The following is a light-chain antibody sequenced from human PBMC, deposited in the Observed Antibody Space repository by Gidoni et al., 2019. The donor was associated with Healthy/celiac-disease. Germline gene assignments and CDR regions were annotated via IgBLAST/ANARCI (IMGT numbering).Light chain of an antibody. CDR3: QQYYSTLFX. J-gene: IGKJ3*01. Sequence: DIVMTQSPDSLAVSLGERATINCKSSQSVLYSSNNKNYLAWYQQKPGQPPKLLIYWASTRESGFPDRFSGSGSGTDFTLTISSLQAEDVAVYYCQQYYSTLFXXXPGTKVDIK. CDR2: WAS. CDR1: QSVLYSSNNKNY. V-gene: IGKV4-1*01.